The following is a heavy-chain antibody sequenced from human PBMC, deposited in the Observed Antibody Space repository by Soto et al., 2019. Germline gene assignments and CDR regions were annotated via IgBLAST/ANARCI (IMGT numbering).Heavy chain of an antibody. V-gene: IGHV3-74*01. CDR3: ARGGAAAGTGY. D-gene: IGHD6-13*01. Sequence: PGGSLRLSCAASGFTFSSYWMHWVRQAPGKGLVWVSRINSDGSSTSYADSVKGRFTISRDNAKNTLYLQMNSLRAGDTAVYYCARGGAAAGTGYWGQGTLVTVSS. CDR2: INSDGSST. J-gene: IGHJ4*02. CDR1: GFTFSSYW.